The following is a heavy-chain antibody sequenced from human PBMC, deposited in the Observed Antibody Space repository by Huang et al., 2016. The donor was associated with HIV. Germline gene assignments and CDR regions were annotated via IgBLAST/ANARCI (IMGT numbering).Heavy chain of an antibody. J-gene: IGHJ3*02. V-gene: IGHV3-30*18. Sequence: QVQLVESGGGVVRPGMSLRLSCAASRFTFSKFAMHGVRPAPGKGREWMAVKSYDGSAKHYADSVTGRLTISRDNSNNTLYLQMNSLTVEDTAVYYCTKGHYYDTNGYVAFDIWGQGTMVTVSS. CDR2: KSYDGSAK. D-gene: IGHD3-22*01. CDR3: TKGHYYDTNGYVAFDI. CDR1: RFTFSKFA.